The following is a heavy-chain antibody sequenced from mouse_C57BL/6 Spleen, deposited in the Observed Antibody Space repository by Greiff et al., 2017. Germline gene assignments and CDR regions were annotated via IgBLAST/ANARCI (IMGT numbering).Heavy chain of an antibody. D-gene: IGHD2-4*01. Sequence: EVKVVESGGDLVKPGGSLKLSCAASGFTFSSYGMSWVRQTPDKRLEWVATISSGGSYTYYPDIVKGRFTISRDNAKNTLYLQMSSLKSEDTAMYYCARHPRCDYDGFDYWGQGTTLTVSS. J-gene: IGHJ2*01. V-gene: IGHV5-6*01. CDR2: ISSGGSYT. CDR1: GFTFSSYG. CDR3: ARHPRCDYDGFDY.